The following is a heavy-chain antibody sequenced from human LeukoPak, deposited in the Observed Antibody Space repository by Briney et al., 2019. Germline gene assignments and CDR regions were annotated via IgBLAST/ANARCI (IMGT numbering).Heavy chain of an antibody. CDR2: ISYDGSKK. Sequence: GGSLRLSCAASGFTFSSYAAHWVRQAPGKGLEWVAAISYDGSKKYYADSVKGRFIISRDNSKNTLDLQVSSPRVEDTAMYYCARAEFYFDSSGYYPFDLWSHGTLVTVSS. V-gene: IGHV3-30*15. CDR3: ARAEFYFDSSGYYPFDL. D-gene: IGHD3-22*01. J-gene: IGHJ4*01. CDR1: GFTFSSYA.